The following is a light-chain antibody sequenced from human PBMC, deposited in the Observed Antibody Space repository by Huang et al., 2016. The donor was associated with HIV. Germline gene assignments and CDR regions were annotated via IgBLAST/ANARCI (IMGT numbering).Light chain of an antibody. J-gene: IGKJ4*01. CDR2: GSS. V-gene: IGKV3-15*01. CDR1: RSVSTN. Sequence: EILMTQSPATLSVSPGERVTLSCRANRSVSTNLAWYQQRPGQAPRLLIYGSSTRAPGSPARFSGSGSGTDFSLTISSLQSEDFALYYCHQYNNWLLSFGGGTRVDI. CDR3: HQYNNWLLS.